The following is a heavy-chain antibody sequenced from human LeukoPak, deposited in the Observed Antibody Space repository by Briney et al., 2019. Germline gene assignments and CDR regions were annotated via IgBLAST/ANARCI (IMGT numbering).Heavy chain of an antibody. CDR3: ARDYRYCSGGSCHLGPYYFDY. CDR2: ISYDGSNK. J-gene: IGHJ4*02. D-gene: IGHD2-15*01. CDR1: GFTFSSYA. V-gene: IGHV3-30-3*01. Sequence: GGSLRLSCAASGFTFSSYAMHWVRQAPGKGLEWVAVISYDGSNKYYADSVRGRFTISRDNSKNTLYLQMNSLRAEDTAVYYCARDYRYCSGGSCHLGPYYFDYWGQGTLVTVSS.